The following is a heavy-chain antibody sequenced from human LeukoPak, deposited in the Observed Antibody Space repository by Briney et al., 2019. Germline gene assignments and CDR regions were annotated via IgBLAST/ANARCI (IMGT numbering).Heavy chain of an antibody. CDR2: ISGSGGST. V-gene: IGHV3-23*01. J-gene: IGHJ4*02. CDR1: GFTFSSYA. CDR3: ARALDLQLWLQGFDF. D-gene: IGHD5-18*01. Sequence: GGSLRLSCAASGFTFSSYAMSWVRQAPGEGLEWVSAISGSGGSTYYADSVKGRFTISRDNSKNTLYLQMNSLRADDTAVYYCARALDLQLWLQGFDFWGQGTLVTVSS.